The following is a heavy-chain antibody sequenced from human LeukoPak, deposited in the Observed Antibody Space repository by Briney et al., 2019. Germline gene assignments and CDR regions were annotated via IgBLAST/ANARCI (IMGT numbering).Heavy chain of an antibody. CDR3: ARGAQYGDFEPPFDY. V-gene: IGHV3-23*01. J-gene: IGHJ4*02. CDR1: GFTFSSYA. Sequence: GGSLRLSCAASGFTFSSYAMSWVRQAPGKGLEWVSAISGSGGSTYYADSVKGRFTISRDNAKNSLYLQMNSLRAEDTAVFYCARGAQYGDFEPPFDYWGQGTLVTVSS. CDR2: ISGSGGST. D-gene: IGHD4-17*01.